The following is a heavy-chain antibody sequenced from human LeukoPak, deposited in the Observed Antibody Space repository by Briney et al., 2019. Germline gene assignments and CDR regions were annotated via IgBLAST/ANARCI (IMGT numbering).Heavy chain of an antibody. V-gene: IGHV4-4*07. J-gene: IGHJ3*02. CDR1: GGSISNFY. CDR2: IYTSGNT. D-gene: IGHD6-13*01. Sequence: SETLSLTCSVSGGSISNFYWSWIRQPAGKGLEWLGRIYTSGNTNYNPSLKSRVTMSLDTSKSQFSLRLTSVTAADTAVYYCARVNGSSSWLDAFDIWGQGTMVTVSS. CDR3: ARVNGSSSWLDAFDI.